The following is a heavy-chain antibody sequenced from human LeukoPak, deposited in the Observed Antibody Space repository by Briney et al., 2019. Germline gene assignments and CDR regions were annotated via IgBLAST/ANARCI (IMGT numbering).Heavy chain of an antibody. CDR1: GFTFDDYT. J-gene: IGHJ3*02. D-gene: IGHD3-22*01. CDR3: ARVAGGSLLHSHAFDI. CDR2: ISWDGGST. V-gene: IGHV3-43*01. Sequence: GGSLRLSCAASGFTFDDYTMHWVRQAPGKGLEWVSLISWDGGSTYYADSVKGRFTISRDNAKNSLYLQMNSLRAEDTAVYYCARVAGGSLLHSHAFDIWGQETMVTVSS.